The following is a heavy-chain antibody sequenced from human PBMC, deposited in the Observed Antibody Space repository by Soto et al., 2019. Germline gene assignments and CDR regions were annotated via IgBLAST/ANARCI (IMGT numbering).Heavy chain of an antibody. J-gene: IGHJ3*02. V-gene: IGHV4-39*01. D-gene: IGHD3-16*01. CDR3: ARGGTFDS. Sequence: PSETLSLTCTVSGGSLNSGSYYWGWIRQPPGKGLEWVGSIYHSGDTYYNPSLKSRVSISVDTSKNQFSLKLSSVTAADTAVYYCARGGTFDSWGQGTRVTVSS. CDR1: GGSLNSGSYY. CDR2: IYHSGDT.